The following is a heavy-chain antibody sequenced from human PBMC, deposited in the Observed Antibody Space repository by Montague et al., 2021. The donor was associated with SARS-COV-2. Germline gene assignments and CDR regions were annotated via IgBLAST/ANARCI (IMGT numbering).Heavy chain of an antibody. J-gene: IGHJ6*02. V-gene: IGHV4-34*01. CDR1: GGSFSGYY. Sequence: SETRSLTCAVYGGSFSGYYWTWIRQPPGKGLEWIGEINHSGSTNYNPSLKSRVTISVDTSKNQFSLKLRSVTAADTAVYYCARGQPPRITFGGIISYGLDGWGQGTTVTVSS. D-gene: IGHD3-16*02. CDR3: ARGQPPRITFGGIISYGLDG. CDR2: INHSGST.